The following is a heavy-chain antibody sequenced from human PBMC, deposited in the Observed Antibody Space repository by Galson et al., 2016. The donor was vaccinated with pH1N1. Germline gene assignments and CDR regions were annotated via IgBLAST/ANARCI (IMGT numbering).Heavy chain of an antibody. CDR1: GFTFISYT. J-gene: IGHJ3*02. Sequence: SLRLSCAASGFTFISYTMNWVRQAPGKGLEWVSSISSNSFYMYYADSVKGRFTISRDNAKKTLYLQMNNLRVEDTAVYYCARDRGRPRQYAFDMRGQGTVVTVSS. D-gene: IGHD2-15*01. V-gene: IGHV3-21*01. CDR3: ARDRGRPRQYAFDM. CDR2: ISSNSFYM.